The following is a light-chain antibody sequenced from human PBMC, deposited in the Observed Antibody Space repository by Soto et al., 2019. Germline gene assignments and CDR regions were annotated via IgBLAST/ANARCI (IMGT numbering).Light chain of an antibody. J-gene: IGKJ1*01. CDR3: QQYNGT. V-gene: IGKV1-5*03. CDR2: KAS. Sequence: DIQMTQSPSTLSASVGDRVTITCRASQTISNWLAWYQQKAGKAPRLLIYKASFLEGGVPSRFSGSGGGTEFTLTISSLQPDDFATYYCQQYNGTFGQGTKVDIK. CDR1: QTISNW.